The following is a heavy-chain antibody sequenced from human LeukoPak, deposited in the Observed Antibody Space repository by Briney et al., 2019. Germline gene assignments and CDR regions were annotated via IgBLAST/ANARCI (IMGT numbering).Heavy chain of an antibody. J-gene: IGHJ4*02. CDR1: GYTLTELS. CDR3: ATLSTSHFDSSGYYSTFLDY. CDR2: FDPEDGET. D-gene: IGHD3-22*01. Sequence: ASVKVSCKVSGYTLTELSMHWVRRAPGKGLEWMGGFDPEDGETIYAEKFQGRVTMTEDTSTDTAYMELSTLRSEDTAVYYCATLSTSHFDSSGYYSTFLDYWGQGTLVTVSS. V-gene: IGHV1-24*01.